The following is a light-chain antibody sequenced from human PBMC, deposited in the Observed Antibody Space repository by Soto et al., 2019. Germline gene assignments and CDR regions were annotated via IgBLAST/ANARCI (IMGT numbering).Light chain of an antibody. J-gene: IGLJ1*01. CDR1: SSDVGGLNY. Sequence: QSALTQPASVSGSPGQSITISCTGTSSDVGGLNYVSWYQQHPDNAPKLMIYEVNKRPSGVPDRFSGSKSGNTASLTVSGLQAEDEADYYCSSYAGSSNVFGTGTKVTVL. CDR3: SSYAGSSNV. V-gene: IGLV2-8*01. CDR2: EVN.